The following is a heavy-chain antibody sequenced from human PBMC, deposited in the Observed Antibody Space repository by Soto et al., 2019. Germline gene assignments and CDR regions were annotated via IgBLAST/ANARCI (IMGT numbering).Heavy chain of an antibody. Sequence: QVQLVQSGAEVKKPGASVKVSCKASGYTFTSYGINWVRQAPGRGLEWMGWINPGNGNTKYSQQFQGRVIIDRDTSANTAYMELSSLRSEDTAVYYCARGGYFDSSNYLAYWGLGTLVTVSS. D-gene: IGHD3-22*01. CDR1: GYTFTSYG. CDR3: ARGGYFDSSNYLAY. V-gene: IGHV1-3*01. J-gene: IGHJ4*02. CDR2: INPGNGNT.